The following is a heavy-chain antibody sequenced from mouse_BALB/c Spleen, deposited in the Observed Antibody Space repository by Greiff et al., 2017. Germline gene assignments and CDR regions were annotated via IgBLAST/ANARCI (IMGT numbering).Heavy chain of an antibody. V-gene: IGHV1-39*01. CDR3: ARGGATWYFDY. CDR1: GYSFTDYI. J-gene: IGHJ2*01. Sequence: VQLQQTGPELVKPGASVKISCKASGYSFTDYIMLWVKQSHGKSLEWIGNINPYYGSTSYNLKFKGKATLTVDKSSSTAYMQLNSLTSEDSAVYYCARGGATWYFDYWGQGTTLTVSS. CDR2: INPYYGST.